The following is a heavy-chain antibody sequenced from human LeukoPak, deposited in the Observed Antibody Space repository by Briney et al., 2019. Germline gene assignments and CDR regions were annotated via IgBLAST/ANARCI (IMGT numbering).Heavy chain of an antibody. CDR3: ALTRVIESGWFDP. V-gene: IGHV5-51*01. D-gene: IGHD3-22*01. Sequence: GESLKISCKGSGYSFTSYWIGWVRQMLGKGLEWMGIIYPGDSDTRYSPSFQGQVTISADKSISTAYLQWSSLKASDTAMYYCALTRVIESGWFDPWGQGTLVTVSS. CDR2: IYPGDSDT. J-gene: IGHJ5*02. CDR1: GYSFTSYW.